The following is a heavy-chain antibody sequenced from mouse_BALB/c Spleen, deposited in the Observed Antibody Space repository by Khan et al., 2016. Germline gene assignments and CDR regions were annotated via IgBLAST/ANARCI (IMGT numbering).Heavy chain of an antibody. CDR1: GFNIKDTY. D-gene: IGHD1-1*01. CDR3: ARTVVSPYYAMDY. V-gene: IGHV14-3*02. Sequence: VRLQQSGAELVKPGASVKLSCIASGFNIKDTYMHWVKQRPEQGLEWIGRIDPANGNTKYDQKFQGKATITADTSSNTAYLQLSSLTSEDTAVYYGARTVVSPYYAMDYWGQGTSVTVSS. J-gene: IGHJ4*01. CDR2: IDPANGNT.